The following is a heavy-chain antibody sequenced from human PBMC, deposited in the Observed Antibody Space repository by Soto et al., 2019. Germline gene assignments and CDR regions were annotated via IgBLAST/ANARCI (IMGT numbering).Heavy chain of an antibody. J-gene: IGHJ4*02. CDR1: GYSFTNFW. CDR2: IFPGDSDT. V-gene: IGHV5-51*01. Sequence: GESLKISCKGSGYSFTNFWIGWVRQMPGKGLEWMGVIFPGDSDTRYSPSFQGQVTISADKSISTAYLQWSSLKASDTATYYCAKNDCGTITCQLVDHWGQGTLVTVSS. CDR3: AKNDCGTITCQLVDH. D-gene: IGHD2-21*01.